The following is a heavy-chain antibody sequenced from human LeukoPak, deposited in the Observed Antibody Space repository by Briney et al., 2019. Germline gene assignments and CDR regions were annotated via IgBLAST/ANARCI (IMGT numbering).Heavy chain of an antibody. V-gene: IGHV3-48*01. J-gene: IGHJ4*02. CDR1: GFTLSSYS. CDR3: ARDVEQWLVRVYYFDY. Sequence: PGGSLRLSCATSGFTLSSYSMNWVHQAPGKGLEWVSYISSGSTTIYYADSVKGRFTISRDNAKNSLYLQMNSLRAEDTAVYYCARDVEQWLVRVYYFDYWGQGTLVTVSS. D-gene: IGHD6-19*01. CDR2: ISSGSTTI.